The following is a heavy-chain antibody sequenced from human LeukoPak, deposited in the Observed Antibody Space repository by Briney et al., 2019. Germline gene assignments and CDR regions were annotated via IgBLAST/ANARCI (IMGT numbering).Heavy chain of an antibody. CDR3: ARQGGATPGY. Sequence: GESLRISCKGSGYSFTSYWISWVRQMPGKGLEWMGRIDPSDSYTNYSPSFEGHVTISADRSTNTAYLQWSSLKASDTATYYCARQGGATPGYWGQGTLVTVSS. D-gene: IGHD1-26*01. J-gene: IGHJ4*02. V-gene: IGHV5-10-1*01. CDR1: GYSFTSYW. CDR2: IDPSDSYT.